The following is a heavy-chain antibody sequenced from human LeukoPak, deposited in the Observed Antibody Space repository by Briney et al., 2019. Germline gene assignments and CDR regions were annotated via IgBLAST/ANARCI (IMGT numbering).Heavy chain of an antibody. Sequence: GGSLRLSCAASGFTFSTYAMSWVRQAPGKGLEWVSHFGGSGGTIYYADSVQGRFTISRDNSKNTLYLQMNSLRAEDTAVYYCAKSDCGDDCHLLDYWGQRTLLTVSS. J-gene: IGHJ4*02. D-gene: IGHD2-21*02. CDR1: GFTFSTYA. CDR3: AKSDCGDDCHLLDY. V-gene: IGHV3-23*01. CDR2: FGGSGGTI.